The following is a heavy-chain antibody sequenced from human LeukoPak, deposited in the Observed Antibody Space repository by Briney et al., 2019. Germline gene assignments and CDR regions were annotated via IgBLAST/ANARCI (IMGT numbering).Heavy chain of an antibody. J-gene: IGHJ4*02. CDR3: ARDYCSSTSCLLDY. CDR1: GGSISSYY. CDR2: IYYSGST. V-gene: IGHV4-59*12. D-gene: IGHD2-2*01. Sequence: SETLSLTCIVSGGSISSYYWSWIRQPPGKGLEWIGYIYYSGSTNYNPSLKSRVTISVDTSKNQFSLKLSSVTAADTAVYYCARDYCSSTSCLLDYWGQGTLVTVSS.